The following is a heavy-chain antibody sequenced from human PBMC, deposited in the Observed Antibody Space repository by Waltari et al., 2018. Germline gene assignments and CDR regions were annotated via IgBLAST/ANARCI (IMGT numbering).Heavy chain of an antibody. CDR2: IQRSGRT. Sequence: QMQMQESGPGLVKPSEPLTVTCTVSGESMRSGAWWSWVRQSPEKGLEWIGQIQRSGRTHYNPSFEIRVSISVDPSSNQFSLMLTSTTAADTAVYFCARDRGRGIYLDSWGRGTLVTVSA. V-gene: IGHV4-4*02. J-gene: IGHJ4*02. CDR1: GESMRSGAW. D-gene: IGHD2-15*01. CDR3: ARDRGRGIYLDS.